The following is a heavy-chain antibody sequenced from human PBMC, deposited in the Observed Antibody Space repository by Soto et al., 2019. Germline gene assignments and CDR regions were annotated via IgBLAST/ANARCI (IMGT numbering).Heavy chain of an antibody. CDR2: IYHSGST. CDR1: GYFISSGYY. V-gene: IGHV4-38-2*02. J-gene: IGHJ5*02. D-gene: IGHD5-18*01. CDR3: AREGIQPTPNWFDP. Sequence: SETLSLTCAVSGYFISSGYYWGWFGQPPGKGLEWIGSIYHSGSTYYNPSLKSRVTISVDTSKNQFSLKLSSVTAADTAVYYCAREGIQPTPNWFDPWGQGTLVTVS.